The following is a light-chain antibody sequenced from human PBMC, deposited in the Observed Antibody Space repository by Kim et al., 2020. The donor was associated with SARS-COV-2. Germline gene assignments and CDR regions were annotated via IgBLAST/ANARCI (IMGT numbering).Light chain of an antibody. CDR2: QDN. CDR3: QAWDSGTVV. CDR1: KLGEKY. V-gene: IGLV3-1*01. Sequence: SYELTQPPSVSVSPGQTASITCSGNKLGEKYACWYQQKPGQSPVLIIFQDNRRPSGIPERFSGSNSGNTATLTISGTQAMDEADYYCQAWDSGTVVFGGGNQLTVL. J-gene: IGLJ2*01.